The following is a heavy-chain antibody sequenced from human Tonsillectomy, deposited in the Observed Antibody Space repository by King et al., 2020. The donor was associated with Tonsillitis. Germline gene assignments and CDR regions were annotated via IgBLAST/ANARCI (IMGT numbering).Heavy chain of an antibody. CDR1: GFTFSDHY. Sequence: VQLVESGGGLVTPGGSLRLSCAASGFTFSDHYMSWIRQAPGKGLEWVSYISSSGGTIYYADSVKGRFTISRDNAKNSLYLQMNSLRAEDTALYYCARDRWFGGVWGRGTTVTVSS. CDR3: ARDRWFGGV. V-gene: IGHV3-11*01. CDR2: ISSSGGTI. D-gene: IGHD3-10*01. J-gene: IGHJ6*02.